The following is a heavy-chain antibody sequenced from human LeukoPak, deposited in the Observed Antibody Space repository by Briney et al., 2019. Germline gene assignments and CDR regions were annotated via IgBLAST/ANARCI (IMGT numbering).Heavy chain of an antibody. Sequence: GGSLRLSCAASGFTFSNYAMHWVRQAPGKGLEWLAYIRYDGSSKYYADFVKGRFTISRDYSKNTLYLHMNSLRAEDTAVYYCARDQAGSGHYADYWGQGTLVTDSS. CDR2: IRYDGSSK. CDR3: ARDQAGSGHYADY. V-gene: IGHV3-30*02. D-gene: IGHD3-10*01. J-gene: IGHJ4*02. CDR1: GFTFSNYA.